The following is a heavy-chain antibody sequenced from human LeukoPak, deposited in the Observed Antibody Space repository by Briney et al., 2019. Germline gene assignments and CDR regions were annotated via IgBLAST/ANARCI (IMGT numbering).Heavy chain of an antibody. D-gene: IGHD1/OR15-1a*01. CDR3: ATSESQTRFDF. J-gene: IGHJ4*02. V-gene: IGHV5-51*01. Sequence: GESLKISCKGSGYSFTSYWIGWVLQMPGKGLEWMGIIFPGDSDTTYSPSFEGQVTISADKSINTAYLQWSSLKASDTAMYYCATSESQTRFDFWGQGTLVTVSS. CDR1: GYSFTSYW. CDR2: IFPGDSDT.